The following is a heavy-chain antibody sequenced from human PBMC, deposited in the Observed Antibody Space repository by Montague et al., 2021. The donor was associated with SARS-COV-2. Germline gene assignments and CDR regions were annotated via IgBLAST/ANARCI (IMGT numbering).Heavy chain of an antibody. CDR3: ARGPKMGGSGYYYN. D-gene: IGHD3-22*01. Sequence: SETLSLTCTVSGDSIGSSSYYLGWIRQPPGKGLEWIGSIYHDGNTYYNPSLKTRVSLSIDERKNQFSLKFYSVTVADTAVYSCARGPKMGGSGYYYNWGQGILVTVSS. J-gene: IGHJ1*01. CDR2: IYHDGNT. CDR1: GDSIGSSSYY. V-gene: IGHV4-39*01.